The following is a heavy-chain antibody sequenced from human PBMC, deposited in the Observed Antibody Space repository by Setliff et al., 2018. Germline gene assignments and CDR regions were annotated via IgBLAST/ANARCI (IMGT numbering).Heavy chain of an antibody. J-gene: IGHJ6*02. D-gene: IGHD1-26*01. V-gene: IGHV3-49*04. CDR1: GFTFGDYA. CDR2: IRSKAYGGTT. CDR3: AKDMGAPSNGMDV. Sequence: GGSLRLSCTASGFTFGDYAMSWVRQAPGKGLEWVGFIRSKAYGGTTEYAASVKGRFTISRDDSKSIAYLQMNSLKTGDTAVYYCAKDMGAPSNGMDVWGQGTTVTVSS.